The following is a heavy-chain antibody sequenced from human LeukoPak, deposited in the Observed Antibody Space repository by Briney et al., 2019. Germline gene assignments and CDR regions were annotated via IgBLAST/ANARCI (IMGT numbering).Heavy chain of an antibody. Sequence: SQTLSLTFAISGESVSSKSATWNWIRQSPSRGLKWLGRTYYRSKWYNDYALSVNSRITINPDTSKNQFSLQLNSVTPEDTAVYYCARLGSFEDYWGQGTLVTVSS. CDR1: GESVSSKSAT. CDR2: TYYRSKWYN. V-gene: IGHV6-1*01. CDR3: ARLGSFEDY. D-gene: IGHD1-26*01. J-gene: IGHJ4*02.